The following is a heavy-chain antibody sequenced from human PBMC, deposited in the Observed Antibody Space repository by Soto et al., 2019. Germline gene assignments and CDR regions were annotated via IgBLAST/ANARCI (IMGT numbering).Heavy chain of an antibody. V-gene: IGHV2-5*01. CDR1: GFSLSTTGVG. J-gene: IGHJ4*02. Sequence: SGPTLVNPTQTLTLTCTFSGFSLSTTGVGVSWIRQPPGEALEWLALIYWHDDKRYSPSLKSRLSITKDTSKNQVVLTMTDMDPVDTATYYCAHRGGATVGLYYFDYWGQGALVTVSS. CDR3: AHRGGATVGLYYFDY. D-gene: IGHD3-16*01. CDR2: IYWHDDK.